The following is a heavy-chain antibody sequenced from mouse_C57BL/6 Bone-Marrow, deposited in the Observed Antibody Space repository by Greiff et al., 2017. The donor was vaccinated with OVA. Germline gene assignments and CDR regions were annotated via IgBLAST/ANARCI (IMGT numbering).Heavy chain of an antibody. V-gene: IGHV1-72*01. Sequence: VQLQQSGAELARPGASVKLSCKASGYTFTSYWMHWVKQRPGRGLEWIGRIDPNSGGTKYNEKFKSKATLTVDKTSSTAYMQLSSLTSEDSAVYYCARREIPAVVATRGYFDVWGTGTTVTVSS. CDR2: IDPNSGGT. D-gene: IGHD1-1*01. J-gene: IGHJ1*03. CDR3: ARREIPAVVATRGYFDV. CDR1: GYTFTSYW.